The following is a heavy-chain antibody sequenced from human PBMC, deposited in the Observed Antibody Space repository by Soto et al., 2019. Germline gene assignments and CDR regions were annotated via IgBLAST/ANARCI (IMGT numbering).Heavy chain of an antibody. J-gene: IGHJ4*02. Sequence: SVKVSCKASGGTFSSYAISWVRQAPGQGLEWMGGIIPIFGTANYAQKLQGRVTMTKDTSTSTVYMELSSLRSEDTAVYYCARGGNSAWGDYFDFWGQGTLVTVSS. CDR3: ARGGNSAWGDYFDF. V-gene: IGHV1-69*05. CDR1: GGTFSSYA. CDR2: IIPIFGTA. D-gene: IGHD2-21*01.